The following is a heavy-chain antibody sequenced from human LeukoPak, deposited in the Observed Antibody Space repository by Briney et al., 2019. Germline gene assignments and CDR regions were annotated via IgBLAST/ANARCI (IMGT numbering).Heavy chain of an antibody. V-gene: IGHV4-59*01. CDR3: ARAKNYGDYPDAFDI. CDR1: GGSISGYY. Sequence: SETLSLTCTVSGGSISGYYWSWIRQPPGKGLEWIGYIYYSGSTNYNPSLKSRVTISVDTSKNQFSLKLSSVTAADTAVYYCARAKNYGDYPDAFDIWGQGTMVTVSS. J-gene: IGHJ3*02. D-gene: IGHD4-17*01. CDR2: IYYSGST.